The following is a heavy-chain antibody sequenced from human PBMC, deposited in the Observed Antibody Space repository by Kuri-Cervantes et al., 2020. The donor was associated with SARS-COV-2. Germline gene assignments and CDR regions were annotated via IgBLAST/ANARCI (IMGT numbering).Heavy chain of an antibody. CDR3: AKVAEEDSSGWYPDYYYGMDV. D-gene: IGHD6-19*01. V-gene: IGHV3-30*18. CDR2: ISYDGSNK. CDR1: GFTFSSYG. Sequence: GESLKISCAASGFTFSSYGMHWVRQAPGKGLEWVAVISYDGSNKYYADSVKGRFTTSRDNSKNTLYLQMNSLRAEDTAVYYCAKVAEEDSSGWYPDYYYGMDVWGQGTTVTVSS. J-gene: IGHJ6*02.